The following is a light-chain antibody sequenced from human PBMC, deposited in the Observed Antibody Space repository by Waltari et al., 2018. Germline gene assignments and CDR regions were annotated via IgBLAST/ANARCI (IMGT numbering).Light chain of an antibody. CDR3: CSYTSASTLGV. J-gene: IGLJ3*02. V-gene: IGLV2-14*03. CDR1: STNTGGHVY. Sequence: QSALTQPASVSGSPGPSITISCPGTSTNTGGHVYVSCYQQYPGKAPNLIIYDVIYRPSGVSKRFSGSKSGNTASLTIAGLQAEDEANYYCCSYTSASTLGVFGGGTKLTVL. CDR2: DVI.